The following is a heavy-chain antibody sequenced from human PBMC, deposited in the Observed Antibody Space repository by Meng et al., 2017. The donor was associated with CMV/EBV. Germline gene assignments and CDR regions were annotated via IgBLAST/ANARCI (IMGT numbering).Heavy chain of an antibody. CDR2: IWYDGSNK. D-gene: IGHD3-22*01. Sequence: GESLKISCAASGFTFSSYGMHWVRQAPGKGLEWVAVIWYDGSNKYYADSVKGRFTISRDNSKNTLYLQMNSLRAEDTAVYYCAKGTYYYDSSGTDYWGQRTLVTVSS. V-gene: IGHV3-33*06. CDR1: GFTFSSYG. J-gene: IGHJ4*02. CDR3: AKGTYYYDSSGTDY.